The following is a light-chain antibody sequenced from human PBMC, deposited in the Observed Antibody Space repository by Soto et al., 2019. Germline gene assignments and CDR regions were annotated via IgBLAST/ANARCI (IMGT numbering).Light chain of an antibody. Sequence: DIQLTQSPPTLSASVGDRAPITCRARQTISTWMAWYQQKPGKAPKLLVYDASTLQSGVASRFSGSGSGTEFTLIISGLQPDDSATYYCQQYTNTNNPWMFGQGTKVDIK. CDR1: QTISTW. J-gene: IGKJ1*01. CDR3: QQYTNTNNPWM. V-gene: IGKV1-5*01. CDR2: DAS.